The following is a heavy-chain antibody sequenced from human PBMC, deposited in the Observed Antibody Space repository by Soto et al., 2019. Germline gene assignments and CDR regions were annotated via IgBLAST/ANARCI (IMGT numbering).Heavy chain of an antibody. CDR3: ARDQTGITTTGGGRIDH. Sequence: QVQLVESGGGVVQPGRSLRLSCAAPGFTFSTNAMHWVRQAPGKGLECVAIVSFDGSNKYYADSVKGRFTISRDNSKNTLYLQMSGLTPEDTAVYYCARDQTGITTTGGGRIDHWGQGTLVTVSS. V-gene: IGHV3-30-3*01. J-gene: IGHJ4*02. D-gene: IGHD1-20*01. CDR2: VSFDGSNK. CDR1: GFTFSTNA.